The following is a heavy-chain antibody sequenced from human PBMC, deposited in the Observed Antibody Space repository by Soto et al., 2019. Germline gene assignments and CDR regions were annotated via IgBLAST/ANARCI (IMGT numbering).Heavy chain of an antibody. CDR3: ARHHGPTTSENWFDP. J-gene: IGHJ5*02. Sequence: QVHLVQSGVEVKTPGASVKVSCQASGYTFFTYDISWVRQAPGQGLEWMGWISTYSGDTKYAQKFQGRVTMTTDTSTTTAYVELRSMSSDDTDVSYCARHHGPTTSENWFDPWGQGTLVTVSS. V-gene: IGHV1-18*01. D-gene: IGHD5-12*01. CDR1: GYTFFTYD. CDR2: ISTYSGDT.